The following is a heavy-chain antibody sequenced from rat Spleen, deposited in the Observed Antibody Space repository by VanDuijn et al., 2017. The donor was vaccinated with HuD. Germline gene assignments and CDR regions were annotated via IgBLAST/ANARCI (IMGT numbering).Heavy chain of an antibody. J-gene: IGHJ2*01. CDR1: GYSITSNY. V-gene: IGHV3-3*01. D-gene: IGHD1-10*01. Sequence: EVQLQESGPGLVKPSQSLSLTCSVTGYSITSNYWAWIRKFPGNKMEWMGYINSEGTTNYNPSLKSRTPITRDTSKNQFFLQVNSVTTEDTATYYCARDNNYKAYWGQGVMVTVSS. CDR3: ARDNNYKAY. CDR2: INSEGTT.